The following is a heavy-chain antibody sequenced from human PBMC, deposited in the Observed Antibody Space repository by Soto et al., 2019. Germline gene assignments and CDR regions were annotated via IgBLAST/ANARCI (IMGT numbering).Heavy chain of an antibody. J-gene: IGHJ4*02. CDR2: IYWNEDK. Sequence: SGPTLVNPTHTLTLTCSFSAFSLSTNGVGVGWIRQPPGKPLEWLAVIYWNEDKRYSRSLKSRLSITKDTSKNQVVLTMTTMDPVDTASYYCVHTVMVLNINGGHYFDHWRPASLVTVA. V-gene: IGHV2-5*01. CDR3: VHTVMVLNINGGHYFDH. D-gene: IGHD2-8*01. CDR1: AFSLSTNGVG.